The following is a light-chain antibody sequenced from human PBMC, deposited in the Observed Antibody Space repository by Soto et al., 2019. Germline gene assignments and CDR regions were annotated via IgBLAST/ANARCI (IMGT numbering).Light chain of an antibody. CDR2: GAS. CDR1: QSVSSSY. V-gene: IGKV3-20*01. J-gene: IGKJ2*01. CDR3: QQFGSSLYT. Sequence: EIALTQSPGTLSLSPGERATLSCRASQSVSSSYLAWYQQKPGQAPRLLIYGASTRATGIPDRFSGSGSGTNFTLTINRLEPEDFGVYCCQQFGSSLYTFGQGTNLEIK.